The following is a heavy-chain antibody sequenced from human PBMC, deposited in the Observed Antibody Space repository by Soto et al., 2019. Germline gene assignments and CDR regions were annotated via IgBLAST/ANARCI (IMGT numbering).Heavy chain of an antibody. D-gene: IGHD2-2*01. J-gene: IGHJ6*02. CDR3: ARSLLDEYSSSWRSAYYGMDV. CDR2: INPNSGGT. CDR1: GFTFSAYY. Sequence: ASVKVSCKASGFTFSAYYIYWVRQAPGQGLEWIGWINPNSGGTNNTQKFQGRVTMTRDTSTSTVYMELSALISDDTAVYFCARSLLDEYSSSWRSAYYGMDVWGQGTTVTVSS. V-gene: IGHV1-2*02.